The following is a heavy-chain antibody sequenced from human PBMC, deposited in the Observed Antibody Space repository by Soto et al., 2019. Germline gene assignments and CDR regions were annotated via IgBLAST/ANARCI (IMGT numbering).Heavy chain of an antibody. CDR1: GFTFSSYA. Sequence: QVQLVESGGGVVQPGRSLRLSCAASGFTFSSYAMHWVRQAPGKGLEWVEVISYDGSNKYYADAVKGRFTNSRENSNNALCRQMNILRAEDTVVYYCAGEGGTHGRGGGIDYWGQGTLVTVSS. D-gene: IGHD3-10*02. J-gene: IGHJ4*02. V-gene: IGHV3-30-3*01. CDR2: ISYDGSNK. CDR3: AGEGGTHGRGGGIDY.